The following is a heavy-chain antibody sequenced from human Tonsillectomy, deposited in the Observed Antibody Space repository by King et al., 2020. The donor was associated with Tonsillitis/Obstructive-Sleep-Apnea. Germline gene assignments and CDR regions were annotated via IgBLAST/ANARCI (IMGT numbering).Heavy chain of an antibody. J-gene: IGHJ6*03. Sequence: VQLQQWGAGLLKPSETLSLTCAVYGGSFSGYYWSWIRQPPGKGLEWIGEINHSGSTNYNPSLKSRVTISVDTSKNQFSLKLSSVTAADTAVYYSARGGADGDYYMDVWGRGTTVTVSS. CDR1: GGSFSGYY. V-gene: IGHV4-34*01. D-gene: IGHD3-10*01. CDR2: INHSGST. CDR3: ARGGADGDYYMDV.